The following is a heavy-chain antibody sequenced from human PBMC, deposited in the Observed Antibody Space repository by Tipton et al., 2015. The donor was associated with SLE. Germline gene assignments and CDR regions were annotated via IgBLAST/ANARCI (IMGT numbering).Heavy chain of an antibody. D-gene: IGHD6-19*01. CDR3: ARVRAVAGTIFDAFDI. V-gene: IGHV4-4*07. CDR2: IYTSGST. J-gene: IGHJ3*02. CDR1: GGSISSYY. Sequence: TLSLTCTVSGGSISSYYWSWIRQPAGKGLEWIGHIYTSGSTNYNPSLKSRVTISVDTSKNQFSLKLSSVTAADTAVYYCARVRAVAGTIFDAFDIWGQGTMVTVSS.